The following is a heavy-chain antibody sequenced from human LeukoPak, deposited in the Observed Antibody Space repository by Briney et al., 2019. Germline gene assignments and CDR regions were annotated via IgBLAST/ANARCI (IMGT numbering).Heavy chain of an antibody. J-gene: IGHJ3*02. CDR3: ARVASYYGSGSANAFDI. V-gene: IGHV1-8*01. Sequence: ASVKVSCKASGYTFTSYDINWVRQATGQGLEWMGWMNPNSGNTGYAQKFQGRVTITADKSTSTAYMELSSLRSEDTAVYYCARVASYYGSGSANAFDIWGQGTMVTVSS. D-gene: IGHD3-10*01. CDR1: GYTFTSYD. CDR2: MNPNSGNT.